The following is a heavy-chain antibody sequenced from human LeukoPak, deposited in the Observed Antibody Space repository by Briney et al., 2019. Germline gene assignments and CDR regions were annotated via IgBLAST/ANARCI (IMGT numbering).Heavy chain of an antibody. V-gene: IGHV3-30*04. D-gene: IGHD4-17*01. J-gene: IGHJ5*02. CDR3: ARENPTVRNWFDP. CDR2: ISYDGSNK. Sequence: GGSLRLSCAASGFTFSSYAMHWVRQAPGKGLEWVAVISYDGSNKYYADSVKGRFTISRDSSKNTLYLQMNSLRAEDTAVYYCARENPTVRNWFDPWGQGTLVTVSS. CDR1: GFTFSSYA.